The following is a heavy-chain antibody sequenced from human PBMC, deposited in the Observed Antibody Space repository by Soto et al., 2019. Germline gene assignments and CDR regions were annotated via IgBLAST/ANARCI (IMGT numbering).Heavy chain of an antibody. CDR2: IVVGSGNT. D-gene: IGHD5-18*01. CDR1: GFTFTKSA. J-gene: IGHJ4*02. Sequence: SVKVSCKASGFTFTKSAVQWVRQARGQRVEGIGWIVVGSGNTNYAQKFQERVTIARDMSTTTAYMELSSLRSEDAALYYCATDKGDSYGYGNYWGQGTLVTVSS. CDR3: ATDKGDSYGYGNY. V-gene: IGHV1-58*01.